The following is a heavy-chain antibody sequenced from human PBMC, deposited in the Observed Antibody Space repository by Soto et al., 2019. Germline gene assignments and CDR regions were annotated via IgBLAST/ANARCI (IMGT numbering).Heavy chain of an antibody. CDR3: AKSPVPGGSGWFDP. J-gene: IGHJ5*02. V-gene: IGHV3-9*01. D-gene: IGHD3-10*01. Sequence: GGSLRLSCAASGFTFDDYAVHWVRQAPGKGLEWVSGISWNSGSIGYADSVKGRFTISRDNAKNSLYLQMNSLRAEDTALYYCAKSPVPGGSGWFDPWGQGTLVTVSS. CDR2: ISWNSGSI. CDR1: GFTFDDYA.